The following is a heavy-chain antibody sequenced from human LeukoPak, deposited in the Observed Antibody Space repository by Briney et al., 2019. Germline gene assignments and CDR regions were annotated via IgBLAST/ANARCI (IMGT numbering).Heavy chain of an antibody. CDR2: IIPIFGTA. J-gene: IGHJ4*02. CDR3: ARTKYYYGSGPSDY. CDR1: GGTFSSYA. Sequence: SVKVSCKVSGGTFSSYAISWVRQAPGQGLEWMGGIIPIFGTANYAQKFQGRVTITADESTSTAYMELSSLRSEDTAVYYCARTKYYYGSGPSDYWGQGTLVTVSS. V-gene: IGHV1-69*01. D-gene: IGHD3-10*01.